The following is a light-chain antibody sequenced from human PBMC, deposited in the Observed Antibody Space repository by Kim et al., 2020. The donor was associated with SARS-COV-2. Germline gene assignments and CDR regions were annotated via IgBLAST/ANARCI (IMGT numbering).Light chain of an antibody. CDR2: QAS. J-gene: IGKJ1*01. Sequence: DIQMTQSPSTLSAFVGDRVTITCRATQSISGWLAWYQQKPGKAPKLLIYQASGLENGVPSRFSGSGSGTEFTLTISSLQPDDFATYYCQQYDSYPRTFGQGTKLEI. CDR3: QQYDSYPRT. CDR1: QSISGW. V-gene: IGKV1-5*03.